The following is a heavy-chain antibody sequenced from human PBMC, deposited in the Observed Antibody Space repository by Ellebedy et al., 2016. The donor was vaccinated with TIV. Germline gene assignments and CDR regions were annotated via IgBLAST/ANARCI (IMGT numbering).Heavy chain of an antibody. CDR3: ARCRVDAFDI. V-gene: IGHV4-38-2*02. CDR1: GYFISSGYY. J-gene: IGHJ3*02. CDR2: IYHSGST. Sequence: SETLSLTCTVSGYFISSGYYWGWIRPPPGKGLEWIGSIYHSGSTYYNPSLKSRVTISVDTSKNQFSLKLSSVTAADTAVYYCARCRVDAFDIWGQGTMVTVSS. D-gene: IGHD3-10*01.